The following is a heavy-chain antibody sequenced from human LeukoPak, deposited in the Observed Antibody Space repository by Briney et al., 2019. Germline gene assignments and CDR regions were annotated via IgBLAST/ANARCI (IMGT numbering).Heavy chain of an antibody. CDR1: GFTFSAYA. V-gene: IGHV3-69-1*01. D-gene: IGHD6-19*01. Sequence: GGSLRLSCEASGFTFSAYAMTWVRQAPGKGLEWVSSIGSDNKPHYSESVKGRFAISRDNAKNSLYLQMNSLRAEDTAVYYCASRPSSGWYYFDYWGQGTLVTVSS. CDR3: ASRPSSGWYYFDY. CDR2: IGSDNKP. J-gene: IGHJ4*02.